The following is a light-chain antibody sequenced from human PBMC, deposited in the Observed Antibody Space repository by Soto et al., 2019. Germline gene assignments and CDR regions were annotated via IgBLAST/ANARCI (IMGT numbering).Light chain of an antibody. CDR3: QQYNSYSPWT. J-gene: IGKJ1*01. CDR2: DAS. Sequence: DIQITQYTSSLSTSVGDRVTITCQASHDISKYLNWYQQKQGQAPKLLIYDASNLQTGVPTRFSGSASGSEFTLTISSLQPDDFATYYCQQYNSYSPWTFGQGTKVDIK. V-gene: IGKV1-33*01. CDR1: HDISKY.